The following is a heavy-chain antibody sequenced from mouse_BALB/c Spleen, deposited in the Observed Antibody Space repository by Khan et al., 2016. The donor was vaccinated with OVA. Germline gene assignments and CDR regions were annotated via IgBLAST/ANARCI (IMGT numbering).Heavy chain of an antibody. V-gene: IGHV3-2*02. D-gene: IGHD4-1*01. Sequence: VQLKQSGPGLVKPSQSLSLTCTVTGYSITRDYAWNWIRQFPGNKLEWMGYISNSGSTTYNPSLKSRISITRDTSKNRFFLQLNSATTEDTATYYCSSELGRYYAMDYWVQGTSVTVSS. CDR1: GYSITRDYA. CDR2: ISNSGST. CDR3: SSELGRYYAMDY. J-gene: IGHJ4*01.